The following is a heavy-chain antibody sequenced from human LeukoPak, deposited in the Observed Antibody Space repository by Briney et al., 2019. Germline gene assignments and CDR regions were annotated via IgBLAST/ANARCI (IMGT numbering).Heavy chain of an antibody. Sequence: AGGSLRLSCAASGFTFDDYAMHWVRQAPGKGLEWVSGISWSSVNIGYADSVKGRFTVSRDNAKNSLYLQMNSLRAEDTAFYYCAKARYYDSSGYYSHFDYWGQGTLVTVSS. CDR3: AKARYYDSSGYYSHFDY. D-gene: IGHD3-22*01. CDR2: ISWSSVNI. V-gene: IGHV3-9*01. CDR1: GFTFDDYA. J-gene: IGHJ4*02.